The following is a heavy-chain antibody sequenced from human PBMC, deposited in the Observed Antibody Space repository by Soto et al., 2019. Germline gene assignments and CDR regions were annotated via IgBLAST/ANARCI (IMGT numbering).Heavy chain of an antibody. Sequence: GGSLRLSCAASGFTFSSYAMSWVRQAPGKGLEWVSAISGSGGSTYYADSVKGRFTISRDNSKNTLYLQMNSLRAEDRDVYYCAKDRVDSSGIDAFDIWGQGTMVTVSS. CDR3: AKDRVDSSGIDAFDI. D-gene: IGHD6-19*01. CDR1: GFTFSSYA. CDR2: ISGSGGST. J-gene: IGHJ3*02. V-gene: IGHV3-23*01.